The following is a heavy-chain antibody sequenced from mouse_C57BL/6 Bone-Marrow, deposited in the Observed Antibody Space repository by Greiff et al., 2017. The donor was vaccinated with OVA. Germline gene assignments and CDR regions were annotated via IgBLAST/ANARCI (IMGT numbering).Heavy chain of an antibody. J-gene: IGHJ4*01. Sequence: QVQLQQSGAELARPGASVKMSCKASGYTFTSYTMHWVKQRPGQGLEWIGYINPSSGYTKYNQKFKDKATLTADKSSSTAYMLLGRLTSEDSAVYYCAILWVDYWGQGTSVTVSS. CDR2: INPSSGYT. V-gene: IGHV1-4*01. CDR1: GYTFTSYT. D-gene: IGHD1-1*02. CDR3: AILWVDY.